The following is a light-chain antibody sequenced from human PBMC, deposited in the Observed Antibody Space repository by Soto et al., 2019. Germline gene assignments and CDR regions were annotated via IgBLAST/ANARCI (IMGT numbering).Light chain of an antibody. J-gene: IGKJ5*01. CDR3: MQALWTPL. CDR1: QSLLDSHGYNY. V-gene: IGKV2-28*01. CDR2: LAS. Sequence: DIVMTQSPLSLPVTPGEPASISCRSSQSLLDSHGYNYLDWYLQRPGQSPQLLIYLASNRASGVPDRFSGSGSGTDFTLKITRVEADDVGVYYCMQALWTPLFGQGTRLEIK.